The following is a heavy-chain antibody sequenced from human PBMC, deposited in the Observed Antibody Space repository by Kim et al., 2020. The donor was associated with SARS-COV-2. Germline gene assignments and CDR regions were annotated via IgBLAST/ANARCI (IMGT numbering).Heavy chain of an antibody. CDR1: GDSVSSYGFY. CDR2: ISHSGGP. Sequence: TLSLTCSVSGDSVSSYGFYWSWIRQPPGKGLEWIGYISHSGGPKYNPSLQTRVTISLDTSKNQFYLKVKSVTAADTAVYYCARVVPGFSGYRPEPYF. CDR3: ARVVPGFSGYRPEPYF. D-gene: IGHD5-18*01. V-gene: IGHV4-61*08. J-gene: IGHJ1*01.